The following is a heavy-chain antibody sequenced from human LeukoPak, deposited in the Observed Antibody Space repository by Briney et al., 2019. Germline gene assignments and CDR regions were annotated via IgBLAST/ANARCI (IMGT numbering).Heavy chain of an antibody. CDR3: ARHGGPYESSGYLYYLDY. CDR1: VGSTNNYY. CDR2: IHYRWNT. Sequence: SETPSLTCSVSVGSTNNYYWSCVRQPPGKKLECIWYIHYRWNTNYNPSLKSRVTISVATYKNPFSLRMSSVTPAATAVYYCARHGGPYESSGYLYYLDYWGQGTLVTVSS. V-gene: IGHV4-59*08. D-gene: IGHD3-22*01. J-gene: IGHJ4*02.